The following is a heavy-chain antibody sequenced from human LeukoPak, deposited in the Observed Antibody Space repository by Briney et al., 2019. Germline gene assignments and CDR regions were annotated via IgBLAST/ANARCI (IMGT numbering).Heavy chain of an antibody. D-gene: IGHD3-10*01. Sequence: ASVKVSCKASGYTFTSYAMHWVRQAPRQRLEWMGWINAGNGNTRYSQKFQGRVTITRDTSASTAYMELSSPRSEDTAVYYCARGQNTPMVRGGIFDYWGQGTLVTVSS. V-gene: IGHV1-3*01. CDR1: GYTFTSYA. J-gene: IGHJ4*02. CDR3: ARGQNTPMVRGGIFDY. CDR2: INAGNGNT.